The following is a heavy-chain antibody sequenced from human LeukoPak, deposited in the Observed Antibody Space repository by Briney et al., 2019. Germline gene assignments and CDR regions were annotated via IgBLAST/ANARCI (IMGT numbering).Heavy chain of an antibody. V-gene: IGHV3-30-3*02. CDR1: GFTFSGYP. CDR3: AKGSYYDSSGSFYFDY. Sequence: GGSLRLSCAASGFTFSGYPIHWVRQAPGKGLEWVAVISYDGSNKYYADSVKGRFTISRDNSKNTLYVQVNSLGTEDTAAYYCAKGSYYDSSGSFYFDYWGQGTLVTVSS. D-gene: IGHD3-22*01. J-gene: IGHJ4*02. CDR2: ISYDGSNK.